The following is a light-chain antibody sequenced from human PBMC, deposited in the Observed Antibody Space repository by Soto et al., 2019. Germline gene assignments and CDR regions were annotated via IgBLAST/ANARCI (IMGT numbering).Light chain of an antibody. J-gene: IGLJ1*01. CDR3: LSYV. V-gene: IGLV1-40*01. Sequence: QSVLTQPPSVSGAPGQRVTISCTGSSSNIGAGYDVHWYQQLPGTAPKLLIYGNSNRPSGVPDRFSGSKSGTSASLAITGLQAEDEADYSSLSYVFGTGTKVTVL. CDR2: GNS. CDR1: SSNIGAGYD.